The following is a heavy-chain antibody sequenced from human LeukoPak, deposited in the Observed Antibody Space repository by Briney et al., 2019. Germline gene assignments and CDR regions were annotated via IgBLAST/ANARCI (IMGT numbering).Heavy chain of an antibody. CDR1: GFTFSSYA. J-gene: IGHJ4*02. D-gene: IGHD4-17*01. Sequence: TGGSLRLSCAASGFTFSSYAMHWVRQAPGKGLEWVAVISYDGSNKYYADSVKGRFTISRDNARNSLYLQMNSLRAEDTAVYYCARAREPYGDYHYFDYWGQGTLVTVSS. V-gene: IGHV3-30-3*01. CDR2: ISYDGSNK. CDR3: ARAREPYGDYHYFDY.